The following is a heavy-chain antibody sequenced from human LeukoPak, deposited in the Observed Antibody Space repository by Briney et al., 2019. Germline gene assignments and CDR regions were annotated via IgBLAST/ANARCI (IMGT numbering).Heavy chain of an antibody. D-gene: IGHD4-23*01. Sequence: GGSLRLSCAASGFTVSSNYMCWVCQVPGKRLEWVSVIYSGGSTYYADSVKGRFTISRDNSKNTLYLQMNSLRAGDTAVYYCARRAGGYSHPYDYWGQGTLVTVSS. CDR2: IYSGGST. J-gene: IGHJ4*02. V-gene: IGHV3-53*01. CDR1: GFTVSSNY. CDR3: ARRAGGYSHPYDY.